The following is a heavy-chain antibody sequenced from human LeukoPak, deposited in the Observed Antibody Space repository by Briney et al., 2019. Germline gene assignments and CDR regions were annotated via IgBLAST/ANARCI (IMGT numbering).Heavy chain of an antibody. CDR1: GYSISSGYY. Sequence: SETLSLTCTVSGYSISSGYYWGWIRQPPGQGLEWIGSIYHSGSTYYNPSLKSRVTISVDTSKNQFSLKLSSVTAADTAVYYCARARRSGSYYKTFDYWGQGTLVTVSS. V-gene: IGHV4-38-2*02. J-gene: IGHJ4*02. CDR3: ARARRSGSYYKTFDY. CDR2: IYHSGST. D-gene: IGHD3-10*01.